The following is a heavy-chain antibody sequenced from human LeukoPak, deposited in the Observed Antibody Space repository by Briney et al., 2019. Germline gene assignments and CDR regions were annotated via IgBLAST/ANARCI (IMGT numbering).Heavy chain of an antibody. CDR3: APLVATTDY. CDR1: GFTFSSYA. J-gene: IGHJ4*02. V-gene: IGHV3-23*01. D-gene: IGHD5-12*01. Sequence: PGGSLRLSCAASGFTFSSYAMCWVRQAPGKGLQWVSAISASGGGTYYADSVKGRFTISRDTSKNTLYLQMNRLRAEDTAVYYCAPLVATTDYWGQGTLVTVSS. CDR2: ISASGGGT.